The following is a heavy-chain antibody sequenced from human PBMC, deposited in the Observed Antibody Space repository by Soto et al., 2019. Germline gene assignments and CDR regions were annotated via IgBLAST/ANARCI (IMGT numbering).Heavy chain of an antibody. D-gene: IGHD3-16*01. CDR2: IYYSGST. CDR3: ARGEERGDMPSGS. CDR1: GGSISSYD. Sequence: QVQLQESGPGLVKPSETLSLTCTVSGGSISSYDWSWLRQPPGKGLEWIGYIYYSGSTNYNPSLKSRVTISVDTSKNQFSLELSSVSAADRAGYYCARGEERGDMPSGSWGQGTLVTVSS. J-gene: IGHJ5*02. V-gene: IGHV4-59*01.